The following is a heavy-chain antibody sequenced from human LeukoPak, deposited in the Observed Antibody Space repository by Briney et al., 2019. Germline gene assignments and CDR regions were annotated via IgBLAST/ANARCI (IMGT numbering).Heavy chain of an antibody. D-gene: IGHD2-2*02. V-gene: IGHV4-34*01. CDR1: GGSFSGYY. J-gene: IGHJ4*02. CDR3: ARGVRYCSSTSCYTAVYFDY. Sequence: PSETLSLTCAVYGGSFSGYYWSWIRQPPGKGLEWIGEINHSGSTNYNPSLKSRVTISVDTSKNQFSLKLSSVTAADTAVYYCARGVRYCSSTSCYTAVYFDYWGQGILVTVSS. CDR2: INHSGST.